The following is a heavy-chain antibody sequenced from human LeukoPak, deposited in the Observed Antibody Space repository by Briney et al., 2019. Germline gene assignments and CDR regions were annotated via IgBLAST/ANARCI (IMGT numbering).Heavy chain of an antibody. CDR1: GYTFTDYY. Sequence: ASVKVSCKASGYTFTDYYIHWVRQAPGQGLEWMGWINPNSGGTNYAQKFQGRVTMTRDTSISTAYMELSRLRSDDTAVYYCARGSKWQQLVRRVVFDPWGQGTLVTVSS. V-gene: IGHV1-2*02. D-gene: IGHD6-13*01. CDR2: INPNSGGT. CDR3: ARGSKWQQLVRRVVFDP. J-gene: IGHJ5*02.